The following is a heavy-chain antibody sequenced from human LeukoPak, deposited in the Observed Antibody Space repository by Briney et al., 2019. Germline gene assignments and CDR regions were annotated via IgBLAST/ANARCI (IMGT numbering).Heavy chain of an antibody. Sequence: GASVKVSRKASGYTFTGYYMHWVRQAPGQGLEWMGWINPNSGGTNYAQKSQGKVTMTRDTSISTAYMELSRLRSDDTAVYYWARSLRALSGYQLYWGQGTLVTVSS. CDR1: GYTFTGYY. CDR2: INPNSGGT. J-gene: IGHJ4*02. CDR3: ARSLRALSGYQLY. V-gene: IGHV1-2*02. D-gene: IGHD3-22*01.